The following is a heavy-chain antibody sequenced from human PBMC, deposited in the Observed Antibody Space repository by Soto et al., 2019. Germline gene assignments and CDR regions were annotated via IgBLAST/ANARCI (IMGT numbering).Heavy chain of an antibody. J-gene: IGHJ4*02. D-gene: IGHD6-6*01. CDR2: VIPILGQA. CDR1: GGIFSSYA. Sequence: QVQLVQSGAEVKKPGSSVKVSCKASGGIFSSYAISWLRQAPGQGLEWMGAVIPILGQAYYAQDLQDRVSITADESTRTTYMELSSLRSEDTAVYFCAGVGGIGAPPGTDYWGQGTLVTVSS. CDR3: AGVGGIGAPPGTDY. V-gene: IGHV1-69*01.